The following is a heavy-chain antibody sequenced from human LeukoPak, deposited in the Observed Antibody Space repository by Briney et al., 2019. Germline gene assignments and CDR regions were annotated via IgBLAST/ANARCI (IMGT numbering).Heavy chain of an antibody. D-gene: IGHD3-9*01. CDR1: GFTVSSNY. J-gene: IGHJ3*02. CDR3: ARKGRYFGWLLDAFDI. Sequence: PGGSLRLSCAASGFTVSSNYMSWVRQAPGKGLEWVSVIYSGGSTYYADSVKGRFTISRDNSKNTLYLQMNSLRAEDTAVYYCARKGRYFGWLLDAFDIWGQGTMVTVSS. CDR2: IYSGGST. V-gene: IGHV3-66*01.